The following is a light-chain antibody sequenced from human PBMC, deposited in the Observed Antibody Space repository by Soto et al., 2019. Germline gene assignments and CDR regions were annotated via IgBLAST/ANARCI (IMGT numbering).Light chain of an antibody. J-gene: IGLJ1*01. CDR3: TSSTTGSLYV. CDR2: NVS. CDR1: SSDVGGYNH. V-gene: IGLV2-14*01. Sequence: QSALTQPASVSGSPGQSITISCTGTSSDVGGYNHVSWYQHYPDKVPKLLIYNVSHRPSGVSNRFSGSKSGNTASLTISGLQAEDEADYFCTSSTTGSLYVFGTGTKLT.